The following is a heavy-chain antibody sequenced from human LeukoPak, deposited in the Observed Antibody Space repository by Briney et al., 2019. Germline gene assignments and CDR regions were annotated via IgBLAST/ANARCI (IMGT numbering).Heavy chain of an antibody. CDR2: IWYDGSNK. D-gene: IGHD4-17*01. V-gene: IGHV3-33*01. J-gene: IGHJ4*02. CDR1: GFTFSSYG. Sequence: GGSLRLSCAASGFTFSSYGMLWVRQAPGKGLEWVAVIWYDGSNKYYADSVKGRFTISRDNSKNTLYLQMNSLRAEDTAVYYCARGPMTTVTTPDYWGQGTLVTVSS. CDR3: ARGPMTTVTTPDY.